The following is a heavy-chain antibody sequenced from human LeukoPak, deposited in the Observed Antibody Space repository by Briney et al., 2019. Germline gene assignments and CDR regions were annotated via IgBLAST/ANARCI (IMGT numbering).Heavy chain of an antibody. CDR2: ISGSGGST. CDR3: AKGDTAMVGTFDI. CDR1: GFTFSSYA. J-gene: IGHJ3*02. Sequence: GGSLRLSCAASGFTFSSYAMSWVRQAPGKGLEWVSAISGSGGSTYYADSGKGRFTISRDNSKNTLYLQMNSLRAEDTAVYYCAKGDTAMVGTFDIWGQGTMVTVSS. V-gene: IGHV3-23*01. D-gene: IGHD5-18*01.